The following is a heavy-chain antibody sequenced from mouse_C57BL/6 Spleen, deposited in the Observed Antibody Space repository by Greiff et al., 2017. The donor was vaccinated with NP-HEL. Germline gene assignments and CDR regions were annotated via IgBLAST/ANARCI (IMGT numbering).Heavy chain of an antibody. CDR2: IRNKANGYTT. J-gene: IGHJ3*01. CDR3: ARWGDYDGGFAY. D-gene: IGHD2-4*01. Sequence: EVKLVESGGGLVQPGGSLSLSCAASGFTFTDYYMSWVRQPPGKALEWLGFIRNKANGYTTEYSASVKGRFTISRDNSQSILYLQMNALRAEDSATYYCARWGDYDGGFAYWGQGTLVTVSA. CDR1: GFTFTDYY. V-gene: IGHV7-3*01.